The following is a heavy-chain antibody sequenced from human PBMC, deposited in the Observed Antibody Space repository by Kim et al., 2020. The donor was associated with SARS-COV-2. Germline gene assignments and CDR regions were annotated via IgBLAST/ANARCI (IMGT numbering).Heavy chain of an antibody. V-gene: IGHV4-34*01. D-gene: IGHD6-19*01. J-gene: IGHJ4*02. CDR3: ATKTIAVAGILGY. Sequence: YNPSLKSRVTISVDTSKNQFSLKRSSVTAADTAVYYCATKTIAVAGILGYWGQGTLVTVSS.